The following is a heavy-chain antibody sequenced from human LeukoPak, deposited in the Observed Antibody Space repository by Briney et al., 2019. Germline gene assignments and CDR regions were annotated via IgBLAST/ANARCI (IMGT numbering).Heavy chain of an antibody. Sequence: SETLSLTCTVSGASITSYYWTWIRQPPGKELEWIGYIYTSGSTKYNPSLESQVTISVDTSKNQFSLRLTSVTVADSALYYCARLLHNWFDPWGQGTLVTVSS. CDR2: IYTSGST. J-gene: IGHJ5*02. CDR3: ARLLHNWFDP. V-gene: IGHV4-4*09. CDR1: GASITSYY. D-gene: IGHD2-15*01.